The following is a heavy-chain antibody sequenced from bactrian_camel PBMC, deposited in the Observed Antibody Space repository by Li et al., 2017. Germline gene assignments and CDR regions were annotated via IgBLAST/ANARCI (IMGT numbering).Heavy chain of an antibody. J-gene: IGHJ4*01. CDR2: INSAGGTT. D-gene: IGHD6*01. CDR1: GYTYNDNC. Sequence: HVQLVESGGGLVQPGGSLRLPCAASGYTYNDNCMGWFRQAPGKGLEWVSTINSAGGTTYYAESMKGRFTISRDNAKNTLYLQMNSLKPEDTGVYCVTDGDDTVVPGVLIKLAYWGQGTQVTVS. V-gene: IGHV3S26*01. CDR3: TDGDDTVVPGVLIKLAY.